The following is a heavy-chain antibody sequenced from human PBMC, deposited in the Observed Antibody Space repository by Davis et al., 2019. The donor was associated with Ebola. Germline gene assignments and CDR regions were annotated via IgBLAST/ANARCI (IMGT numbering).Heavy chain of an antibody. J-gene: IGHJ6*02. CDR3: ARSPASWVATTRYYYYYGMDV. CDR2: ISAYNGNT. Sequence: AASVKVSCKASGYTFTSYGISWVRQAPGQGLEWMGWISAYNGNTNYAQKLQGRVTMTTDTSTSTAYMELRSLRSGDTAVYYCARSPASWVATTRYYYYYGMDVWGQGTTVTVSS. D-gene: IGHD5-12*01. CDR1: GYTFTSYG. V-gene: IGHV1-18*01.